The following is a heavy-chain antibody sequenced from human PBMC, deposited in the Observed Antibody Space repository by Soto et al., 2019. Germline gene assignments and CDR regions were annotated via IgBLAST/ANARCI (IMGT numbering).Heavy chain of an antibody. CDR2: IWYDGSNK. V-gene: IGHV3-33*01. Sequence: ESVGGVVQPGRSLRLSCAASGFTFSSYGMHWVRQAPGKGLEWVAVIWYDGSNKYYADSVKGRFTISRDNSKNTLYLQMNSLRAEDTAVYYCARDPYSSSSAGGYWGQGTLVTVSS. CDR1: GFTFSSYG. CDR3: ARDPYSSSSAGGY. D-gene: IGHD6-6*01. J-gene: IGHJ4*02.